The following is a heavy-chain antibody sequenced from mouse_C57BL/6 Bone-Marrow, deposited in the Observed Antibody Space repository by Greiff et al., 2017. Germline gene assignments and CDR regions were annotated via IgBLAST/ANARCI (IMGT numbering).Heavy chain of an antibody. CDR1: GYTFTSYW. CDR3: ARSKRRIEPFAY. Sequence: QVQLQQPGAELVKPGASVKLSCKASGYTFTSYWMHWVKQRPGQGLEWIGMIHPNSGSTNYNEKFKSKATLTVDKSSSTAYMQLSSLTSEDSAVDYCARSKRRIEPFAYWGQGTLVTVSA. J-gene: IGHJ3*01. V-gene: IGHV1-64*01. CDR2: IHPNSGST.